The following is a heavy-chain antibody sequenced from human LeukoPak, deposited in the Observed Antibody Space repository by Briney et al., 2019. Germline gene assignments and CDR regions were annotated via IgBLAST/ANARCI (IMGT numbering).Heavy chain of an antibody. D-gene: IGHD3-22*01. CDR1: GFTFSTYA. CDR3: ARDAPDSSGFYGELDY. Sequence: PGGSLRLSCAASGFTFSTYAMSWVRQTPGKGLEWVSAISGSGDSTYYPDSVKGRFTISRDNSKNTLYVQVNGLRAEDTAIYYCARDAPDSSGFYGELDYWGQGALGTVSS. J-gene: IGHJ4*02. V-gene: IGHV3-23*01. CDR2: ISGSGDST.